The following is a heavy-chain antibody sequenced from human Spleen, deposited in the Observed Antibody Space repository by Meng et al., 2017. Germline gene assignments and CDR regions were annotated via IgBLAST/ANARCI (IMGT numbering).Heavy chain of an antibody. CDR2: IYYSGST. CDR1: GGSISSDY. J-gene: IGHJ3*02. Sequence: SETLSLTCTVSGGSISSDYWSWIRQPPGKGLEWIGNIYYSGSTNYYPSLKTRVTISVDTSKNQFSLKLASVTAADTAVYYCAKSRGLDGFDIWGQGTMVTVSS. CDR3: AKSRGLDGFDI. V-gene: IGHV4-59*01.